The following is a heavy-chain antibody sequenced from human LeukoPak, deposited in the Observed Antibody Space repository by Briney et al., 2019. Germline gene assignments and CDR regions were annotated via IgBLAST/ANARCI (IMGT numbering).Heavy chain of an antibody. D-gene: IGHD6-6*01. CDR1: GFTFDDYA. CDR2: ISWNSGSI. CDR3: AKDIPPSVI. J-gene: IGHJ3*02. Sequence: GRSLRLSCAASGFTFDDYAMHWVRQAPGKGLEWVSGISWNSGSIGYADSVKGRFTISRDNAKNSLYLQMNSLRAEDTALYYCAKDIPPSVIWGQGTMVTVSS. V-gene: IGHV3-9*01.